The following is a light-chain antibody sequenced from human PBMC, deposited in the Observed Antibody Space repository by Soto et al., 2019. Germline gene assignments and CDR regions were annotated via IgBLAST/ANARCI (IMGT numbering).Light chain of an antibody. Sequence: AIQMTQSPSSLSASVGDRVTITCRASQGVGNDLGWYQHKPGKAPKLLIYAASSLETGVPSRFRGSGSGTDFTLTISSLQPEDCATYYCLQDYNSPYTFGQGTKLEIK. CDR3: LQDYNSPYT. CDR2: AAS. V-gene: IGKV1-6*01. CDR1: QGVGND. J-gene: IGKJ2*01.